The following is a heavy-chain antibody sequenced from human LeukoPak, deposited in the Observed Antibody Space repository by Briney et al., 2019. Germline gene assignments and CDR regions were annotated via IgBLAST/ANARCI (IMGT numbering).Heavy chain of an antibody. V-gene: IGHV1-69*04. CDR3: ALTSRDGYNSPVTGY. D-gene: IGHD5-24*01. Sequence: GASVKVSCKASGGTFSSYAISWVRQAPGQGLEWMGRIIPILGIANYAQKFQGRVTITADKSTSTAYMELSSLRSEDTAVYYCALTSRDGYNSPVTGYWGQGTLVTVSS. CDR1: GGTFSSYA. CDR2: IIPILGIA. J-gene: IGHJ4*02.